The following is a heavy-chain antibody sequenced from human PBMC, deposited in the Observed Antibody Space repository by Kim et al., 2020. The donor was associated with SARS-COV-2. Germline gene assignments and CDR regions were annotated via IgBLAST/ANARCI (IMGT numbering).Heavy chain of an antibody. Sequence: GGSLRLSCAASGFTFSSYSMNWVRQAPGKGLEWVSSISSSSSYIYYADSVKGRFTISRDNAKNSLYLQMNSLRAEDTAVYYCARDRNGYSSSWYSYYYGMDVWGQGTTVTVSS. CDR3: ARDRNGYSSSWYSYYYGMDV. CDR1: GFTFSSYS. D-gene: IGHD6-13*01. V-gene: IGHV3-21*01. CDR2: ISSSSSYI. J-gene: IGHJ6*02.